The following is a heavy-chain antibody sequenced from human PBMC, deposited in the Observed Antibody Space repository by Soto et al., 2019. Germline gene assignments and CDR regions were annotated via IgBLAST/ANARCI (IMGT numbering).Heavy chain of an antibody. V-gene: IGHV3-7*01. CDR3: ARERITMVRGVQLNWFDP. J-gene: IGHJ5*02. CDR2: IKQDGSEK. Sequence: GGSLRLSCAASGFTFSSYWMSWVRQAPGKGLEWVANIKQDGSEKYYVDSVKGRFTISRDNAKNSLYLQMNSLRAEDTAVYYCARERITMVRGVQLNWFDPWGQGTLVTVSS. D-gene: IGHD3-10*01. CDR1: GFTFSSYW.